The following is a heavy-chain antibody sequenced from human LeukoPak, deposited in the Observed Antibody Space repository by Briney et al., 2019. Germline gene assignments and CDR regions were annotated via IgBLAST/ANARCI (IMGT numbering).Heavy chain of an antibody. J-gene: IGHJ2*01. CDR3: ARDNSDLDYWYFDL. D-gene: IGHD2-21*01. CDR2: IYYSGST. Sequence: SETLSLTCTVSGGSISSYYWSCIRQPPGKGLEWIGYIYYSGSTNYNPSLKSRVTISVDTSKNQFSLKLSSVTAADTAVYYCARDNSDLDYWYFDLWGRGTLVTVSS. V-gene: IGHV4-59*01. CDR1: GGSISSYY.